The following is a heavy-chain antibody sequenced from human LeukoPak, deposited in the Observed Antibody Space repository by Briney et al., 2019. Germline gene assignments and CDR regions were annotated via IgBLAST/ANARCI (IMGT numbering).Heavy chain of an antibody. Sequence: PSETLSLTCTVSGYSISSGYYWGWIRQPPGQGLEWIGSIYHSGSTCHNPSLKSRVTISVDTSKNQFSLNLSSVTAADTAVYYCARDRNLYTSILTFDYWGQGTLVTVSS. CDR1: GYSISSGYY. J-gene: IGHJ4*02. V-gene: IGHV4-38-2*02. CDR3: ARDRNLYTSILTFDY. D-gene: IGHD1-14*01. CDR2: IYHSGST.